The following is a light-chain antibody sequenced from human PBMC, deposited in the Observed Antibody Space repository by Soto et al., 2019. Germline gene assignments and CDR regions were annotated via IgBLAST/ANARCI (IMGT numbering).Light chain of an antibody. J-gene: IGKJ5*01. CDR2: GAS. CDR1: QSVSSSY. CDR3: HQYGISPPVT. V-gene: IGKV3-20*01. Sequence: EIVMTQSPATLSVSPGEGATLSCRASQSVSSSYLAWYQQKPGQAPRLLIYGASSRATGIPDRFSGSGSGADFTLTISRLEPEDFAVYYCHQYGISPPVTFGQGTRLEIK.